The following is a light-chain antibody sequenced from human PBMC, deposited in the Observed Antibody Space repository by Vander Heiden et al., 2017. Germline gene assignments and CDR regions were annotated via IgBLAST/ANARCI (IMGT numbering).Light chain of an antibody. Sequence: SYELTQPPSVSVSPGQTARITCSGDALPKQYAYWYQQKPGQAPVLVIYQDSGRPSGIPERFSGSSSGTTVTLTISGVQAEDEADYYCQSADSSGTYVFGTGTKVTVL. J-gene: IGLJ1*01. V-gene: IGLV3-25*03. CDR1: ALPKQY. CDR2: QDS. CDR3: QSADSSGTYV.